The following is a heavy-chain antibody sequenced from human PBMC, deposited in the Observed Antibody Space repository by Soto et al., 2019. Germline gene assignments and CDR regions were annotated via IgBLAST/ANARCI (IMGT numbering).Heavy chain of an antibody. CDR3: ARDNYDILTGYSHAPNLMDV. Sequence: SVKVSCKASGGTFSSYTISWVRQAPGQGLEWMGRIIPILGIANYAQKFQGRVTITADKSTSTAYMELSSLRSEDTAVYYCARDNYDILTGYSHAPNLMDVWGKGTTVTVSS. D-gene: IGHD3-9*01. CDR2: IIPILGIA. CDR1: GGTFSSYT. V-gene: IGHV1-69*04. J-gene: IGHJ6*03.